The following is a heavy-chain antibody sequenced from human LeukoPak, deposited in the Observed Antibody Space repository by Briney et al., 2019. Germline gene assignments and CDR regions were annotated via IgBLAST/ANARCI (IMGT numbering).Heavy chain of an antibody. D-gene: IGHD1-26*01. CDR3: AKEGSWGGYYFDY. Sequence: GRSLRLSCAASGFTFDDYAMHWVRQAPGKGPEWVSGISWNSGSIGYADSVKGRFTISRDNAKNSLYLQMNSLRAEDMALYYCAKEGSWGGYYFDYWGQGTLVTVSS. CDR2: ISWNSGSI. CDR1: GFTFDDYA. J-gene: IGHJ4*02. V-gene: IGHV3-9*03.